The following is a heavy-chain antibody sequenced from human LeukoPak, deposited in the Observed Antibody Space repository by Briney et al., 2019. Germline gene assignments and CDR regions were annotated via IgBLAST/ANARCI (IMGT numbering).Heavy chain of an antibody. J-gene: IGHJ3*01. Sequence: PGGSLRLSCAASGFTFSGYSMNWVRQAPGKGLEWVSYITTSGSTKYYADSVKGRFTISRDNAKNSLYLQMNSLRAEDTAVYYCARDRDPGYYDTNGYRRVNAFDFWGQGTMVTVSS. CDR2: ITTSGSTK. D-gene: IGHD3-22*01. V-gene: IGHV3-48*04. CDR3: ARDRDPGYYDTNGYRRVNAFDF. CDR1: GFTFSGYS.